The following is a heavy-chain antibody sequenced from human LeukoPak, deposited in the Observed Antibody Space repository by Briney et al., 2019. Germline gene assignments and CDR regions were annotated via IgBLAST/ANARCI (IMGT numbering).Heavy chain of an antibody. D-gene: IGHD6-19*01. Sequence: SEPLSLTCNVSGYSISRGYYWGWIRQPPGQGLEWIGSIYHSQSTSWIGRLYHSGTTSYNPSLKSRVTISVDTSKNQFSLKLTSVTGADTAVYYCAGERGEEYSSGWYKRNYFDNWGQGIRVTVSS. CDR3: AGERGEEYSSGWYKRNYFDN. CDR1: GYSISRGYY. J-gene: IGHJ4*02. V-gene: IGHV4-38-2*02. CDR2: IYHSQSTSWIGRLYHSGTT.